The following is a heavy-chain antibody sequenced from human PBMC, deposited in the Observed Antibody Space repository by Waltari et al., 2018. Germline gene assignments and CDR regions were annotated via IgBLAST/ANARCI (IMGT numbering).Heavy chain of an antibody. D-gene: IGHD1-26*01. CDR3: ARLSGGYSRPFDY. V-gene: IGHV3-23*01. CDR2: LSTGGGSS. J-gene: IGHJ4*02. CDR1: GVSFSDHA. Sequence: EVQLLESGVGLVQPGGSLRLSCAASGVSFSDHAITCVRQAPGKGLEWVPSLSTGGGSSHYADSLKGRFTISRDNSKNTLYLQMNSLRAEDTAVYYCARLSGGYSRPFDYWGQGTLVTVSS.